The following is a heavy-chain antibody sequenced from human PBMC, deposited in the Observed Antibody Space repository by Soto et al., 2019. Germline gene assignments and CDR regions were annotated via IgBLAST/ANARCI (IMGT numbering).Heavy chain of an antibody. D-gene: IGHD3-22*01. V-gene: IGHV4-30-4*01. CDR1: GASINNNDYY. CDR2: VYYSGST. Sequence: SETLSLTCTVSGASINNNDYYWSWIRQTPGKGLEWIGYVYYSGSTDYIPSLKSRLSMSIDKSQNRFTLKLNSVTAADTATYYCARMSYFYDKWHFDLWGRGTLVTVSS. CDR3: ARMSYFYDKWHFDL. J-gene: IGHJ2*01.